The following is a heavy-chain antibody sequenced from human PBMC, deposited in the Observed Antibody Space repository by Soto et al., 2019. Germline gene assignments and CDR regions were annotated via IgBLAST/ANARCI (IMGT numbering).Heavy chain of an antibody. Sequence: GESLKISCKGSGYSFTSYWISWVRQMPGKGLEWMGRIDPSDSYTNYSPSFQGHVTISADKSNSTAYLQWSSLKASDTAMYYCARWVGSGWSEDYWGQGTQVTVSS. CDR1: GYSFTSYW. D-gene: IGHD6-19*01. J-gene: IGHJ4*02. CDR3: ARWVGSGWSEDY. CDR2: IDPSDSYT. V-gene: IGHV5-10-1*01.